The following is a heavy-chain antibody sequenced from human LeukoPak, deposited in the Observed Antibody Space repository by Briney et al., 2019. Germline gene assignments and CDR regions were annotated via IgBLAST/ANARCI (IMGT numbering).Heavy chain of an antibody. CDR1: GFTFSNAW. J-gene: IGHJ3*02. V-gene: IGHV3-20*04. CDR3: ARVDRYDSSGYYYDAFDI. D-gene: IGHD3-22*01. Sequence: GGSLRLSCAASGFTFSNAWMSWVRQAPGKGLEWVSGINWNGGSTGYADSVKGRFTISRDNAKNSLYLQMNSLRAEDTALYYCARVDRYDSSGYYYDAFDIWGQGTMVTVSS. CDR2: INWNGGST.